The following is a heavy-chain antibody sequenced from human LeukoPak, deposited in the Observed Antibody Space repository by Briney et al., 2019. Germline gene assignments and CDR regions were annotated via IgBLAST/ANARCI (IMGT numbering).Heavy chain of an antibody. D-gene: IGHD5-18*01. CDR3: ATSDTAMLIFDY. Sequence: GASVKVSCKVSGYTPTELSMHWVRQAPGKGLEWMGGFDPEDGETIYAQKFQGRVTMTEDTSTDTAYMELSSLRSEDTAVYYCATSDTAMLIFDYWGQGTLVTVSS. CDR2: FDPEDGET. J-gene: IGHJ4*02. CDR1: GYTPTELS. V-gene: IGHV1-24*01.